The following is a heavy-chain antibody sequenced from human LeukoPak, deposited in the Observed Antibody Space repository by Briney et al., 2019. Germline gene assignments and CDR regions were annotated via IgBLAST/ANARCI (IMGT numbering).Heavy chain of an antibody. V-gene: IGHV4-59*01. D-gene: IGHD6-19*01. CDR2: IYYSGST. J-gene: IGHJ5*02. Sequence: NPSETLSLTCTVSGGSISSYYWSWIRQPPGKGLEWIGYIYYSGSTNYNPSLKSRVTISVDTSKNQFSLKLSSVTAADTAVYYCARGGPLAGPRWWFDPWGQGTLVTVSS. CDR3: ARGGPLAGPRWWFDP. CDR1: GGSISSYY.